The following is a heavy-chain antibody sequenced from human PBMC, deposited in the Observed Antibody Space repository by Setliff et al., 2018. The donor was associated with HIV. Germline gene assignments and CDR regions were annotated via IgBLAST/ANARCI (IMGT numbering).Heavy chain of an antibody. Sequence: SETLSLTCTVSGGSINNYYWSWIRQPPGKELEWIGYIYYSGNTNYNPSLKSRVDISVDTSKNQFSLNLTSVTAADTAIYYCARCGYSYGFLGVTYYFYMDVWGKGTAVTVSS. CDR3: ARCGYSYGFLGVTYYFYMDV. J-gene: IGHJ6*03. CDR1: GGSINNYY. D-gene: IGHD5-18*01. V-gene: IGHV4-59*12. CDR2: IYYSGNT.